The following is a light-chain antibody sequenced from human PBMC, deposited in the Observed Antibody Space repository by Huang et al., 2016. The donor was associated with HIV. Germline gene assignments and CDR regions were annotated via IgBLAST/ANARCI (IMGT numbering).Light chain of an antibody. CDR1: QSVLSSSNNKTY. J-gene: IGKJ1*01. V-gene: IGKV4-1*01. Sequence: DIVMTQSPDSLAVSLGERATINCKPSQSVLSSSNNKTYLAWYQQKPGQPPKLLIYWASTRESGVPYRFSGSGSGTDFTLTISSLQAEDVAVYYCQQYYSTLWTFGQGTKVEIK. CDR2: WAS. CDR3: QQYYSTLWT.